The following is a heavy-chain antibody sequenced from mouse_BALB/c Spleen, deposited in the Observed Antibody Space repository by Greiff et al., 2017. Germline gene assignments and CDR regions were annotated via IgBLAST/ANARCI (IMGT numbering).Heavy chain of an antibody. CDR1: GFTFSDDW. J-gene: IGHJ1*01. CDR3: TRSYGSSYVWYFDV. CDR2: ISSKDNNHAT. D-gene: IGHD1-1*01. V-gene: IGHV6-6*01. Sequence: EVKLVESGGGLVQPGASMKFSCAASGFTFSDDWMDWVRQSPEQGLEWVAEISSKDNNHATYHAESVKGRFTISRDDTKSSVYLQMNSLRAEDTGIYYGTRSYGSSYVWYFDVWGAGTTVTVSS.